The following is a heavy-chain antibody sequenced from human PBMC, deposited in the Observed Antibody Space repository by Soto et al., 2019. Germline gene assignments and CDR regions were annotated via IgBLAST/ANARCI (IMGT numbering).Heavy chain of an antibody. CDR2: IIPFFDST. D-gene: IGHD2-2*01. CDR1: GGTFNTLS. Sequence: QVQLVQSGAEGKRPGSSVKVSCTPSGGTFNTLSINWVRQAPGQGLEWVGAIIPFFDSTNYAQKFQDRVTITADKSLGTAYMELTSLRSADTAVYYCTTRDQGRFDHWGQGTPLTVSS. CDR3: TTRDQGRFDH. V-gene: IGHV1-69*06. J-gene: IGHJ4*02.